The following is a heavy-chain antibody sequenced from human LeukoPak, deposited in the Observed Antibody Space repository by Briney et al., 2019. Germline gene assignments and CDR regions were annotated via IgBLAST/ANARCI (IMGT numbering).Heavy chain of an antibody. CDR2: IIPILGIA. J-gene: IGHJ4*02. V-gene: IGHV1-69*04. CDR1: GGTFSSYA. CDR3: ARSGITIFGVVPPTFGY. D-gene: IGHD3-3*01. Sequence: SVKVSCKASGGTFSSYAISWVRQAPGQGLEWMGRIIPILGIANYAQKFQGRVTITADKSTSTAYMELSSLRSEDTAVYYCARSGITIFGVVPPTFGYWGQGTLVTVSS.